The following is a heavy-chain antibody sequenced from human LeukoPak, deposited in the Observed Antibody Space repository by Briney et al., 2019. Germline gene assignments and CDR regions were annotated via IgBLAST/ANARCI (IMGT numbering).Heavy chain of an antibody. CDR3: ASYSYYYDSSGYFDY. CDR1: GGSISSYY. V-gene: IGHV4-59*01. Sequence: PSETLSLTCTVSGGSISSYYWSWIRQPPGKGLEWIGYIYYSGNTNYNPSLKSRVTISVDTSKNQFSLKLSSVTAADTAVYYCASYSYYYDSSGYFDYWGQGTLVTVSS. D-gene: IGHD3-22*01. J-gene: IGHJ4*02. CDR2: IYYSGNT.